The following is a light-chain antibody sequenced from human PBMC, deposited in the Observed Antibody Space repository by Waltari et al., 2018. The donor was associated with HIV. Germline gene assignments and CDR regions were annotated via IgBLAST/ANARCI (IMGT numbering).Light chain of an antibody. CDR2: EVT. Sequence: QYALTQPPSASGSPGQSVTISCTGTRRDVGGYNYVSWYQQHPGKAPKLMIYEVTKRPSGVPDRFSGSKSGNTASLTVSGLQAEDEADYYCSSYAGSNNYVFGTGTKVTVL. V-gene: IGLV2-8*01. J-gene: IGLJ1*01. CDR1: RRDVGGYNY. CDR3: SSYAGSNNYV.